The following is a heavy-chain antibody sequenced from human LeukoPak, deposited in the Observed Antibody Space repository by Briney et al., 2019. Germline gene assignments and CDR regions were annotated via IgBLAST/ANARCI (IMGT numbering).Heavy chain of an antibody. V-gene: IGHV4-59*02. J-gene: IGHJ5*01. CDR3: ARGSGWFVY. CDR2: IYYSGST. Sequence: SETLSLTCTVSGGSVDNYYWSWVRQPPGKGLEWIGYIYYSGSTNYNPSLKSRVTISVDTSKNQFSLKMSSVTTADTAVYYCARGSGWFVYWGQGTLVTVSS. CDR1: GGSVDNYY. D-gene: IGHD6-25*01.